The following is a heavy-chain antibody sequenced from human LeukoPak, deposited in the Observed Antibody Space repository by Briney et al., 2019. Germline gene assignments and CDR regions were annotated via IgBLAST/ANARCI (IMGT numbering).Heavy chain of an antibody. CDR1: GFTFSSYA. V-gene: IGHV3-30-3*01. CDR2: ISYDGSNK. CDR3: AKDKGGGLMVRPWDYYYGMDV. J-gene: IGHJ6*02. Sequence: VGSLRLSCAASGFTFSSYAMHWVRQAPGKGLEWVAVISYDGSNKYYADSVKGRFTISRDNAKNSLYLQMNSLRAEDTALYYCAKDKGGGLMVRPWDYYYGMDVWGQGTTVTVSS. D-gene: IGHD2-8*01.